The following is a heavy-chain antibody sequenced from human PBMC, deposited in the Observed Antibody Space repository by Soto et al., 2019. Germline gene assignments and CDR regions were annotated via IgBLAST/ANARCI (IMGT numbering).Heavy chain of an antibody. Sequence: QVHLVQSGAEVKKPGASVKVSCKASGYTFTSYGISWVRQAPGQGLEWVGWISTYNGNTEYAQKRQGRVTMTTDTSASTAYMALRILRSDHTAVDYCARGTYFDYWGQGTLVTVSS. CDR3: ARGTYFDY. CDR2: ISTYNGNT. CDR1: GYTFTSYG. D-gene: IGHD1-1*01. J-gene: IGHJ4*02. V-gene: IGHV1-18*01.